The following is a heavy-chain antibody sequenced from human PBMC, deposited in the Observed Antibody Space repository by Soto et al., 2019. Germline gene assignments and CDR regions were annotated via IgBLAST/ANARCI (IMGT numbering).Heavy chain of an antibody. Sequence: SETLSLTCAVSGDSISSSSYYWAWIRQPPGKGLEWIGSIHYRANSYYSPSLRSRITISVDTSKNQISLRLSSVTAADTAVYYCARPLQLAVSGFDPWGQGTLVTVSS. J-gene: IGHJ5*02. CDR2: IHYRANS. CDR3: ARPLQLAVSGFDP. D-gene: IGHD3-3*02. V-gene: IGHV4-39*01. CDR1: GDSISSSSYY.